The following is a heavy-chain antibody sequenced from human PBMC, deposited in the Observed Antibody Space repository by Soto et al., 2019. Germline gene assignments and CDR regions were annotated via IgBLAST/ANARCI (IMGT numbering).Heavy chain of an antibody. Sequence: QLQLQESGSGLVKPSQTLSLTCAVSGGSMSSGGYFWRWIRQPPGKGLEWSGYIYHSGSTYYNPSLKRRVTISVDRAKDPFSLKLNSGTAAGTAGYYCARGLGPWGQGTLVTVSS. CDR2: IYHSGST. CDR3: ARGLGP. D-gene: IGHD3-10*01. V-gene: IGHV4-30-2*01. CDR1: GGSMSSGGYF. J-gene: IGHJ5*02.